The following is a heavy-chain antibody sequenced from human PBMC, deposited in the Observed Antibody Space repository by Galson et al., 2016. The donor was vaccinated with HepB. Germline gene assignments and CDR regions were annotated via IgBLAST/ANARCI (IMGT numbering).Heavy chain of an antibody. CDR2: ISGRGGNT. V-gene: IGHV3-23*01. CDR3: VKEGAWFGGDWFDP. D-gene: IGHD3-10*01. CDR1: GFTFSIYA. Sequence: SLRLSCAASGFTFSIYAMSWVRQAPGKGLEWVSGISGRGGNTYYGNSVKGRFTTSRDTSKNTLYLQMNNLRVEDTAVYYCVKEGAWFGGDWFDPWGQGTLVIVSS. J-gene: IGHJ5*01.